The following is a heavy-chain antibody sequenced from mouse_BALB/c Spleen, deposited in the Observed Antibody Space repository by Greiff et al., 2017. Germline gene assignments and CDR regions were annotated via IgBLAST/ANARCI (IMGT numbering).Heavy chain of an antibody. D-gene: IGHD2-1*01. V-gene: IGHV5-6-5*01. CDR2: ISSGGST. CDR3: ALDYGNYVWFAY. Sequence: EVHLVESGGGLVKPGGSLKLSCAASGFTFSSYAMSWVRQTPEKRLEWVASISSGGSTYYPDSVKGRFTISRDNARNILYLQMSSLRSEDTAMYYWALDYGNYVWFAYWGEGTLVTVSA. J-gene: IGHJ3*01. CDR1: GFTFSSYA.